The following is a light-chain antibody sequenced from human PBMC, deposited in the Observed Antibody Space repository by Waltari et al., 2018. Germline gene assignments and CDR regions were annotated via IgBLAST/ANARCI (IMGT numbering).Light chain of an antibody. CDR3: CSYAGLGIYV. Sequence: QSGLTQPASVSGSPGQSITVSCTGTSSAVGNYNLFSWYQQYPGKAPKLMVYEVTKRTSGVSDRFSGSKSGNTASLTISGLQSEDEADYYCCSYAGLGIYVFGTGTKVTVL. CDR2: EVT. CDR1: SSAVGNYNL. J-gene: IGLJ1*01. V-gene: IGLV2-23*02.